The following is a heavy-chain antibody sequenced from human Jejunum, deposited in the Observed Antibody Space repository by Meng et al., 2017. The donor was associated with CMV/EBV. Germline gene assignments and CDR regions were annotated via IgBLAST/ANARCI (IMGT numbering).Heavy chain of an antibody. CDR1: SHW. CDR2: IDGDGSYT. J-gene: IGHJ4*02. D-gene: IGHD2-15*01. Sequence: SHWMHGGRQAPGKGLVWVSRIDGDGSYTNYADSVKGRFTISRDNAKSTLFLEMNSLRVEDTAVYYCARDAAYCDGGGCYSAYYFDYWGQGALVTVSS. V-gene: IGHV3-74*01. CDR3: ARDAAYCDGGGCYSAYYFDY.